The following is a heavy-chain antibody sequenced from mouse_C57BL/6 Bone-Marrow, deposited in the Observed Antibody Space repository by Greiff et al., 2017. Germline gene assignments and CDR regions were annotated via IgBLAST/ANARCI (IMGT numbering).Heavy chain of an antibody. CDR1: GFTFTDYY. CDR3: ARSRAGAY. CDR2: IRNKANGYTT. D-gene: IGHD3-3*01. Sequence: EVKLMESGGGLVQPGGSLRLSCAASGFTFTDYYMSWVRQPPGKALEWLGFIRNKANGYTTEYSASVKGRFTISRDNSQSILYLQMNALRAEDSATYYCARSRAGAYWGQGTLVTVSA. J-gene: IGHJ3*01. V-gene: IGHV7-3*01.